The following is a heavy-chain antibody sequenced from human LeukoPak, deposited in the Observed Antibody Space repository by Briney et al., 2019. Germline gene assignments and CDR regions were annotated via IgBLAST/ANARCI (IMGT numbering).Heavy chain of an antibody. CDR1: GFTFSSYA. CDR3: AKRNYYDSSGYYYDY. J-gene: IGHJ4*02. Sequence: GGSLRLSCAASGFTFSSYAMSWVRQAPGKGLDWVSAIGGGGVSTFYADSVKGRFTVSRDNSKNTLYLQMNSLRAEDTAVYYCAKRNYYDSSGYYYDYWGQGTLVTVSS. D-gene: IGHD3-22*01. V-gene: IGHV3-23*01. CDR2: IGGGGVST.